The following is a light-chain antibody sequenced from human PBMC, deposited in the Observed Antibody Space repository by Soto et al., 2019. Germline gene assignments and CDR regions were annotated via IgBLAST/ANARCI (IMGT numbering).Light chain of an antibody. CDR2: AAS. CDR3: QQLRLYPST. V-gene: IGKV1-8*01. CDR1: QGISSY. J-gene: IGKJ4*01. Sequence: AIRMTQSPSSFSASPGDRVTITCRASQGISSYLAWYQQKPGKAPKLLIYAASTLQSGVPSRFSGSGSGTDFALTITSLQAEDFATYYCQQLRLYPSTFGGGTKVDIK.